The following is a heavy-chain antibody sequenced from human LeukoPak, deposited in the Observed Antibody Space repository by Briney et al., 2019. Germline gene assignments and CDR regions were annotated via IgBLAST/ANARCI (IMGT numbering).Heavy chain of an antibody. CDR3: ARGNWSFPFDY. Sequence: PSETLSLTCAVYGGSFSGYYWSWIRQPPGKGLEWIGEINHSGSTNYNPSLKSRVTISVDTSKNQFSLKLSPVTAADTAVYYRARGNWSFPFDYWGQGTLVTVSS. J-gene: IGHJ4*02. CDR1: GGSFSGYY. D-gene: IGHD1-1*01. V-gene: IGHV4-34*01. CDR2: INHSGST.